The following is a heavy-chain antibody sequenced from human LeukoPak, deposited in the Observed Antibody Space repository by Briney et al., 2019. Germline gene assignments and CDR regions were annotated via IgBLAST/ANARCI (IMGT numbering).Heavy chain of an antibody. CDR1: GYTFTGYY. J-gene: IGHJ4*02. D-gene: IGHD6-19*01. CDR2: INPNSGGT. CDR3: ARWGGSGCNVTGDFDY. V-gene: IGHV1-2*02. Sequence: GASVKVSCKASGYTFTGYYMHWVRQAPGQGLEWMGWINPNSGGTNYAQKFQGRVTMTRDTSISTAYMELSRLRSDDTAVYYCARWGGSGCNVTGDFDYWGQGTLVTVSS.